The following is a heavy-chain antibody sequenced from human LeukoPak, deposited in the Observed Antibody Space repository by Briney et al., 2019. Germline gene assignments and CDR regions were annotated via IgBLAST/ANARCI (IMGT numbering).Heavy chain of an antibody. Sequence: GGSLRLSYAASGFGFSDYSMNWVRQAPGKGLEWVANIEQDGTEKYYVDSVKGRFTISRDNAKNSLYLQMNSLRAEDTAVYYCARDYTSVVPPAHGGFDYWGQGTLVTVSS. CDR2: IEQDGTEK. D-gene: IGHD2-2*01. J-gene: IGHJ4*02. CDR3: ARDYTSVVPPAHGGFDY. V-gene: IGHV3-7*01. CDR1: GFGFSDYS.